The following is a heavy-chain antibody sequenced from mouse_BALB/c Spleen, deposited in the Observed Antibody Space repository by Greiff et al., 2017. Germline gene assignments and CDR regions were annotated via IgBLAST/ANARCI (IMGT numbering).Heavy chain of an antibody. J-gene: IGHJ2*01. CDR1: GFNIKDTY. V-gene: IGHV14-3*02. CDR3: ARDGRPIDY. D-gene: IGHD1-2*01. Sequence: VQLQQSGAELVKPGASVKLSCTASGFNIKDTYMHWVKQRPEQGLEWIGRIDSANGNTKYDPKFQGKTTITADTSSNTAYLQLSSLTSEDTAVYYGARDGRPIDYWGQGTTRTVAS. CDR2: IDSANGNT.